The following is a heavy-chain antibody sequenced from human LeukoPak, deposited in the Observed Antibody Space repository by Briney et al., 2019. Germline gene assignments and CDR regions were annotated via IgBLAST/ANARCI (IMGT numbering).Heavy chain of an antibody. Sequence: SQTLSLTCTVSGGSISSGDYYWSWIRQPPGKGLEWIGYIYYSGSTYDNPSLKSRVTISVDTSKNQFSLKLSSVTAADTAVYYCAREWFGGYFDYWGQGTLVTVSS. V-gene: IGHV4-30-4*01. D-gene: IGHD3-10*01. CDR3: AREWFGGYFDY. CDR1: GGSISSGDYY. J-gene: IGHJ4*02. CDR2: IYYSGST.